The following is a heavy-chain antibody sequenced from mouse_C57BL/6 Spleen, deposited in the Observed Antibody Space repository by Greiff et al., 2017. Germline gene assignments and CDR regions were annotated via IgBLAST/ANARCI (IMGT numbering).Heavy chain of an antibody. CDR3: ARDLDYYGSRGEGYFDV. CDR1: GFTFSSYA. CDR2: ISDGGSYT. D-gene: IGHD1-1*01. V-gene: IGHV5-4*01. J-gene: IGHJ1*03. Sequence: EVKLVESGGGLVKPGGSLKLSCAASGFTFSSYAMSWVRQTPEKRLEWVATISDGGSYTYYPDNVKGRFTISRDNAKNNLYLQMSHLKSEDTAMYYCARDLDYYGSRGEGYFDVGGTGTTVTVSS.